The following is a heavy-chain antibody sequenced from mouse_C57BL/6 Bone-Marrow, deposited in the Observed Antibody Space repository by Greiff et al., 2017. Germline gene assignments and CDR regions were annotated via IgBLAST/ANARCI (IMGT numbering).Heavy chain of an antibody. CDR1: GFTFSSYG. CDR3: ARQGAIDY. V-gene: IGHV5-6*02. Sequence: DVMLVESGGDLVKPGGSLTLSCAASGFTFSSYGMSWVRQTPDKRLEWVATISSGGSYTYYPDSVKGRFTISRDNAKNTLYLQMSSLKAEDTAMYYCARQGAIDYWGQGTSVTVSS. CDR2: ISSGGSYT. J-gene: IGHJ4*01.